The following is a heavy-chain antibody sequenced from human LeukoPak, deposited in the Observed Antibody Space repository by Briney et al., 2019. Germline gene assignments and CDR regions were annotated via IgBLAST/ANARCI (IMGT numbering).Heavy chain of an antibody. V-gene: IGHV4-39*01. Sequence: SGTLSLTCSVSGGFVTSQEYYWAWIRQPPGRGLEWIGAAFYGGSTYYNPSLKSRATISVDTSQNQFSLKLTSVTAADTAAFYCAAYDVSTGRPLDPWGQGTLVTVSS. CDR2: AFYGGST. CDR1: GGFVTSQEYY. CDR3: AAYDVSTGRPLDP. D-gene: IGHD3/OR15-3a*01. J-gene: IGHJ5*02.